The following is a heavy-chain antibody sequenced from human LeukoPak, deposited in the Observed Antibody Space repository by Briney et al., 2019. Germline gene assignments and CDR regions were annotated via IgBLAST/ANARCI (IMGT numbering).Heavy chain of an antibody. CDR3: ARAMRDYGDFEGPFDY. CDR2: IKQDGSEK. D-gene: IGHD4-17*01. CDR1: GFTFSSYW. J-gene: IGHJ4*02. Sequence: GGSLRLSCAASGFTFSSYWMSWVRQAPGKGLEWVANIKQDGSEKYYVDSVKGRFTISRDNAKNSQCLQMNSLRAEDTAVYYCARAMRDYGDFEGPFDYWGQGTLVTVSS. V-gene: IGHV3-7*01.